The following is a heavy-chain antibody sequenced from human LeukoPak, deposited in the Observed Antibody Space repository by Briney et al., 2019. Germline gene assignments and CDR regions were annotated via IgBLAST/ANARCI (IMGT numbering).Heavy chain of an antibody. Sequence: PGGSLRLSCAASGFTFSSYAMTWVRQAPGKGLEWVSAITGSGDFTEYADSVKGRFTISRDNAKNSLYLQMNSLRAEDTAVYYCAELGITMIGGVWGKGTTVTISS. V-gene: IGHV3-23*01. CDR3: AELGITMIGGV. CDR1: GFTFSSYA. J-gene: IGHJ6*04. CDR2: ITGSGDFT. D-gene: IGHD3-10*02.